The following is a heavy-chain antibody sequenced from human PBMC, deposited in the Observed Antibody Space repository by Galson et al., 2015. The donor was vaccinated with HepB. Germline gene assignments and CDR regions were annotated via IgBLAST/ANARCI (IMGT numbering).Heavy chain of an antibody. CDR3: ARDGVGYYDSSGYPPDY. Sequence: SLRLSCAASGFTFSDYYMSWIRQAPGKGLEWVSYISSSSSYTNYADSVKGRFTISRDNAKNSLYLQMNSLRAEDTAVYYCARDGVGYYDSSGYPPDYWGQGTLVTV. V-gene: IGHV3-11*06. J-gene: IGHJ4*02. CDR1: GFTFSDYY. D-gene: IGHD3-22*01. CDR2: ISSSSSYT.